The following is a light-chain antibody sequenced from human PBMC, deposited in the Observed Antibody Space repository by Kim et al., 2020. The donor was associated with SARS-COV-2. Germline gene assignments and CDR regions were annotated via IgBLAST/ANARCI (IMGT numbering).Light chain of an antibody. CDR3: QQLKSYPLT. V-gene: IGKV1-9*01. CDR1: QGISSY. Sequence: IQLTQSPSSLSASVGDRVTITCRASQGISSYLAWYQQKPGKAPKLLIDAASTLQGGVPSRFSGSGSGTDFTLTISSLQPEDFATFYCQQLKSYPLTFGGWTQVESK. CDR2: AAS. J-gene: IGKJ4*01.